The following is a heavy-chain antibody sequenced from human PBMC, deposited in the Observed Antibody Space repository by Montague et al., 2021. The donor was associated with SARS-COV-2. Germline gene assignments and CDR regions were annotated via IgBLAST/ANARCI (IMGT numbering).Heavy chain of an antibody. J-gene: IGHJ3*01. Sequence: TLSLTCTVSGGSIASGYNYWSWIRQPAGRGLEWIGRMHSSGSTDYNPSLKSRVTISVDLSKNQFSLKLNSVTAADTAGYYCARAGHYYDSSGYGNAFHVWGQGKLVTVSS. V-gene: IGHV4-61*02. CDR2: MHSSGST. CDR3: ARAGHYYDSSGYGNAFHV. D-gene: IGHD3-22*01. CDR1: GGSIASGYNY.